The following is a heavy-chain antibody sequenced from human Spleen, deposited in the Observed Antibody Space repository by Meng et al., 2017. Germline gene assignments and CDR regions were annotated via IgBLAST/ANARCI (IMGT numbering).Heavy chain of an antibody. CDR3: AKSSGAYYYDSIESSMGPFDY. V-gene: IGHV3-21*04. CDR2: I. Sequence: GGSLRLSCAASGFTFSCYSMNWVRQAPGKGLEGVSSIKGRINISRANAKNSLYLQMNSLRAEDTAVYYCAKSSGAYYYDSIESSMGPFDYWGQGTLVTVSS. CDR1: GFTFSCYS. D-gene: IGHD3-22*01. J-gene: IGHJ4*02.